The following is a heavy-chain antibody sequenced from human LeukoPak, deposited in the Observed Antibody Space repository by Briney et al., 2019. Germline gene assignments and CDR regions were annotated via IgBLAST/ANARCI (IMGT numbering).Heavy chain of an antibody. Sequence: GGPVKVSCKASGYTFTSYGISWVRQAPGQRLEGMGWNSAYNGNTNYAQKLQGRVTMTTDTSTSTAYMELRSLRSDDTAVYYCARDQWFGESLGWFDPWGQGTLVTVSS. CDR2: NSAYNGNT. V-gene: IGHV1-18*01. J-gene: IGHJ5*02. CDR1: GYTFTSYG. D-gene: IGHD3-10*01. CDR3: ARDQWFGESLGWFDP.